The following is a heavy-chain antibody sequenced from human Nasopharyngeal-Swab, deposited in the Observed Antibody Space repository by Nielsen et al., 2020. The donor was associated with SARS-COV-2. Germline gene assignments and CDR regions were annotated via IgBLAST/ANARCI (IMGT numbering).Heavy chain of an antibody. D-gene: IGHD3-22*01. CDR1: GYTFTSYA. Sequence: ASVKVSCKASGYTFTSYAMHWVRQAPGQRLEWMGWINAGNGNTKYSQKFQGRVTITRDTSASTAYMELSSLRSEDTAVYYCARADSSGCYYGDWFDPWGQGTLVTVSS. CDR2: INAGNGNT. J-gene: IGHJ5*02. V-gene: IGHV1-3*01. CDR3: ARADSSGCYYGDWFDP.